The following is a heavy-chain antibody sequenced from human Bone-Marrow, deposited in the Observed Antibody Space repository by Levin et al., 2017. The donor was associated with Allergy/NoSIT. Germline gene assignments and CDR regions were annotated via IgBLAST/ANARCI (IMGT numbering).Heavy chain of an antibody. V-gene: IGHV3-7*01. Sequence: PGGSLRLSCAASGFTFSSYWMSWVRQAPGKGLEWVANIKQDGSEKYYVDSVKGRFTISRDNAKNSLYLQMNSLRAEDTAVYYCARDNGSGSYVYYYYGMDVWGQGTTVTVSS. CDR1: GFTFSSYW. J-gene: IGHJ6*02. CDR2: IKQDGSEK. D-gene: IGHD3-10*01. CDR3: ARDNGSGSYVYYYYGMDV.